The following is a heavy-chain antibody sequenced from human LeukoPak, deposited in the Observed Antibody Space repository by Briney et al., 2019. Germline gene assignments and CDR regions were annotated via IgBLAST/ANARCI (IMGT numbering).Heavy chain of an antibody. CDR2: MSGSGGRT. V-gene: IGHV3-23*01. CDR3: AKEFGIVGATEWDY. Sequence: GGSLRLSCAASGFTFSSYGMHWVRQAPGKGLEWVSGMSGSGGRTDYADSVKGRFTISRDNSKNTLYLQMNSLRAEDTAVNYCAKEFGIVGATEWDYWGQGTLVTVSS. J-gene: IGHJ4*02. CDR1: GFTFSSYG. D-gene: IGHD1-26*01.